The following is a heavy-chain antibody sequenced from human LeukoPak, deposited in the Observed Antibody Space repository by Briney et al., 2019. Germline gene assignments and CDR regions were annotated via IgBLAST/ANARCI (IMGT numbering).Heavy chain of an antibody. V-gene: IGHV3-33*08. CDR3: ARDRPTGSYYSIDY. CDR2: IWYDGSNK. J-gene: IGHJ4*02. D-gene: IGHD1-26*01. Sequence: TGGSLRLSCAASGFTFNAYAMSWVRQAPGQGLEWVALIWYDGSNKYYADSVKGRFTLSRDNSKNTVYLQMNSLRVEDTAIYYCARDRPTGSYYSIDYWGQGTLATVSS. CDR1: GFTFNAYA.